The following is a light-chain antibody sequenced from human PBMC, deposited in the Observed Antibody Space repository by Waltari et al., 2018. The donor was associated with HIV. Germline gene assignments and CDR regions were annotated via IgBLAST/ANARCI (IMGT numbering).Light chain of an antibody. V-gene: IGLV3-9*01. J-gene: IGLJ2*01. CDR1: NIGPKA. Sequence: SYDLTQPLSVSVALGQTARVTCGGNNIGPKAGHWYQQRPGQAPLLVIYKDKNRPSGIPDRFAGTKPRNPANLTTTGAQAGDGAVYFCPVWHYSVSFGGGTTLTVV. CDR2: KDK. CDR3: PVWHYSVS.